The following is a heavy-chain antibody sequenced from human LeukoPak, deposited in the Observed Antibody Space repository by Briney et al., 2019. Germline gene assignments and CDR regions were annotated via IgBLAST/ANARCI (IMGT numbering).Heavy chain of an antibody. D-gene: IGHD5-18*01. CDR3: ARDIGYGQGGTDY. V-gene: IGHV1-69*04. Sequence: SVKVSCKASGGTFSSYTISWVRQAPGQGLEWMGRIIPILGIANYAQKFQGRVTITADKSTSTAYMELRSLRSDDTAVYYCARDIGYGQGGTDYWGQGTLVTVSS. J-gene: IGHJ4*02. CDR1: GGTFSSYT. CDR2: IIPILGIA.